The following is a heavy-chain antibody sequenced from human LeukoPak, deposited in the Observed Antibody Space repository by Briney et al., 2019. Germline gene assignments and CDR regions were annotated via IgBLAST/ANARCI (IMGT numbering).Heavy chain of an antibody. CDR1: GGSISIYY. CDR3: ARDIVVVPAAIYYFDY. J-gene: IGHJ4*02. V-gene: IGHV4-4*08. Sequence: SETLSLTCTVSGGSISIYYWSWIRQPPGKGLEWIGYIYNSGSTNYNPSLKSRVTISVDTSKNQFSLKLSSVTAADTAVYYCARDIVVVPAAIYYFDYWGQGTLVTVSS. CDR2: IYNSGST. D-gene: IGHD2-2*01.